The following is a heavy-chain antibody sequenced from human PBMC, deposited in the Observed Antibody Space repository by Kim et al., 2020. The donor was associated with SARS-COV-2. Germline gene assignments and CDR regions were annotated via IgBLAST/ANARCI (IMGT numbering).Heavy chain of an antibody. CDR2: ISYTGTT. V-gene: IGHV4-59*01. CDR3: ARTRRDGIDA. D-gene: IGHD1-1*01. J-gene: IGHJ5*02. CDR1: GDSFSIYS. Sequence: SETLSLTCTISGDSFSIYSWSWIRQSPGKGLEWIGYISYTGTTNYNPSLNSRVTISFDTSKNQFFLKLRSMTAADTAVYFCARTRRDGIDAWGRGTLVSVSS.